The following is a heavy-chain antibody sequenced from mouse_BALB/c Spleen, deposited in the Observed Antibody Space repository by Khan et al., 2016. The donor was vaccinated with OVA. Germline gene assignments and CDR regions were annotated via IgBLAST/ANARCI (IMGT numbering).Heavy chain of an antibody. Sequence: EVELVESGGGLVKPGGSLKLSCAASGFAFSSYDMSWVRQTPEKRLEWVAFISTGGGSTSYPDTVKGRFTISRDNAKNTLYLQMSSLHYADTAMYYCARTRYYGSDCYVAYWGQGTSHPVSS. D-gene: IGHD1-1*01. CDR1: GFAFSSYD. CDR3: ARTRYYGSDCYVAY. V-gene: IGHV5-12-1*01. CDR2: ISTGGGST. J-gene: IGHJ2*02.